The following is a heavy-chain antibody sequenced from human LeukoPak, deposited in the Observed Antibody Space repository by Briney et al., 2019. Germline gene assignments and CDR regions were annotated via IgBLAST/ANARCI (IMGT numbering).Heavy chain of an antibody. J-gene: IGHJ4*02. CDR3: ARRCRGRSCYSDY. D-gene: IGHD2-15*01. V-gene: IGHV5-51*01. Sequence: GESLQISCQGSGYSFTSYWIGWVRQMPGKGLEWMGIIYPGDSDTRYSPSFQGQVTISADKSISTAYLQWSSLKASDTAMYYCARRCRGRSCYSDYWGQGTLVTVSS. CDR2: IYPGDSDT. CDR1: GYSFTSYW.